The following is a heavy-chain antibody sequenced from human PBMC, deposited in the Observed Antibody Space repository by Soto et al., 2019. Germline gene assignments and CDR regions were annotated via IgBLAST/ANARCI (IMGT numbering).Heavy chain of an antibody. CDR1: GGTFSSYA. Sequence: GASVKVSCKASGGTFSSYAISWVRQAPGQGLEWMGGIIPIFGTANYAQKFQGRVTITADESTSTAYMELSSLRSEDTAVYYCAREEAWMPRRSVGFDPWGQGTLVTVSS. CDR3: AREEAWMPRRSVGFDP. CDR2: IIPIFGTA. V-gene: IGHV1-69*13. J-gene: IGHJ5*02. D-gene: IGHD1-26*01.